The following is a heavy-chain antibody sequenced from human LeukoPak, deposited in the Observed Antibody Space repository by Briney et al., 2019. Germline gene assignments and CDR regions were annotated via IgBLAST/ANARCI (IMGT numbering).Heavy chain of an antibody. D-gene: IGHD2-2*01. Sequence: PSETLSLTCTVSGSISSYYWSWIRQPPGKGLEWIGYIYTSGSTNYNPSLKSRVTISVDTSKNQFCLDLSSVTAADTAVYYCARQKCTSTSCLTKNAFDIWGQGTMVTVSS. V-gene: IGHV4-4*09. CDR3: ARQKCTSTSCLTKNAFDI. CDR1: GSISSYY. CDR2: IYTSGST. J-gene: IGHJ3*02.